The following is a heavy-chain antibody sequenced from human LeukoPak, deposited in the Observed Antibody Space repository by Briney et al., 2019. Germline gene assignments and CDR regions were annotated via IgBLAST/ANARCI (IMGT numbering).Heavy chain of an antibody. D-gene: IGHD3-9*01. CDR2: LYPSGST. Sequence: SETLSLTCTVSGGSITSGDWSWSRQPPGPGMEWIGLLYPSGSTNYNPSPKSRITISVDTSTYQFSLKLSSVTAADTAVYYCASLSHILTGYRTMDVWGQGTTITVSS. J-gene: IGHJ6*02. CDR3: ASLSHILTGYRTMDV. V-gene: IGHV4-59*12. CDR1: GGSITSGD.